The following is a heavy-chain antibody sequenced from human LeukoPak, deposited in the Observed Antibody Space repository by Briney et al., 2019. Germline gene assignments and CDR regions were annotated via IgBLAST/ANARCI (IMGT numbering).Heavy chain of an antibody. CDR3: AKVGDTSMVKPYWYFDL. V-gene: IGHV3-30*18. CDR1: EFTFSSYG. CDR2: ISYDGSKT. J-gene: IGHJ2*01. D-gene: IGHD2-8*01. Sequence: GRSLRLSCAASEFTFSSYGMHWDRQAPGKGLEWVALISYDGSKTYYTDSVKGRFTISRDDSKNTLVLQMNSLRAEDTAVYYCAKVGDTSMVKPYWYFDLWGRGTLVTVSS.